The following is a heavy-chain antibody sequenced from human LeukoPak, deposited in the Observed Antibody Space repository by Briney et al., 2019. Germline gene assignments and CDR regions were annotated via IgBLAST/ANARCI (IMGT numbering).Heavy chain of an antibody. CDR3: ARALWIGEMGV. Sequence: PGGSLRLSCAASGFTFDDYAIHWVRQAPGKGLEWVSGISWNGAKIVYADSVKGRFTISRDNARNSLFLQMNDLRAEDTAVYYCARALWIGEMGVWGKGTTVTVSP. CDR2: ISWNGAKI. J-gene: IGHJ6*04. D-gene: IGHD3-10*01. V-gene: IGHV3-9*01. CDR1: GFTFDDYA.